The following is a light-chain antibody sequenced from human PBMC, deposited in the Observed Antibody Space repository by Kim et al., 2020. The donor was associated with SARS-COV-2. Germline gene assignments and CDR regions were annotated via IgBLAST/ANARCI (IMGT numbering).Light chain of an antibody. CDR3: AAWDDSLNGWV. CDR2: SNN. V-gene: IGLV1-44*01. CDR1: SSNIGSNI. Sequence: GQRVTISCSGSSSNIGSNIVNWYQQLPGTAPKLLIYSNNQRPSGVPDRFSVSKSGTSASLAISGLQSEDEADYYCAAWDDSLNGWVFGGGTKLTVL. J-gene: IGLJ3*02.